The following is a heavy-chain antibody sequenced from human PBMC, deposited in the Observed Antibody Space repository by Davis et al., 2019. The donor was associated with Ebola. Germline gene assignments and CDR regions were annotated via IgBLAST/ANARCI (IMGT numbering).Heavy chain of an antibody. CDR3: AREVYGDYDGSVFDY. D-gene: IGHD4-17*01. Sequence: AASVKVSCKASGYTFTGYYMHWVRQAPGQGLEWMGWINPNSGGTNYAQKFQGWVTMTRDTSISTAYMELSRLRSEDTAVYYCAREVYGDYDGSVFDYWGQGTLVTVSS. J-gene: IGHJ4*02. V-gene: IGHV1-2*04. CDR2: INPNSGGT. CDR1: GYTFTGYY.